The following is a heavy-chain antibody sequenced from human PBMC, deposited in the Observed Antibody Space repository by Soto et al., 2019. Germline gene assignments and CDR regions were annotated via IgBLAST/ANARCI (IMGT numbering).Heavy chain of an antibody. CDR1: GFTFSGFS. J-gene: IGHJ4*02. CDR3: AREADFASSGYVLDY. Sequence: SCAASGFTFSGFSMNWVRQAPGKGLEWVSSVTSSPSSMFYADSVKGRFTISRDDAKDSLFLQMNSLRADDTAVYYCAREADFASSGYVLDYWGLGTLVTVS. V-gene: IGHV3-21*01. CDR2: VTSSPSSM. D-gene: IGHD3-22*01.